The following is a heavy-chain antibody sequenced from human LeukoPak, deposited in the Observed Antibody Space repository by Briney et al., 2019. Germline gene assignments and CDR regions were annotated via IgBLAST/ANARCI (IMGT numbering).Heavy chain of an antibody. CDR1: GFTFSSYA. CDR3: ARDQGDIVVVTAMALDY. D-gene: IGHD2-21*02. Sequence: GGSLRLSCAASGFTFSSYAMHWVRQAPGKGLEWVAVISYDGSNKYYADSGKGRFTISRDNSKNALYLQMSSLRAEDTAVYYCARDQGDIVVVTAMALDYWGQGTLVTVSS. CDR2: ISYDGSNK. V-gene: IGHV3-30-3*01. J-gene: IGHJ4*02.